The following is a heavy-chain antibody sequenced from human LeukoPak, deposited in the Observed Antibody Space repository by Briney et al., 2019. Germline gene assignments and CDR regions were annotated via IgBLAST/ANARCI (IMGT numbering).Heavy chain of an antibody. J-gene: IGHJ4*02. D-gene: IGHD1-26*01. Sequence: GASVKVSCKASGYTFTSYGINWVRQAPGQGLEWMGWISAYNGNTNYAQNLQGRVTMTTDTSTSTACMELRSLRSDDTAVYYCARAPRGGASDYWGQGTLVTVSS. CDR2: ISAYNGNT. CDR1: GYTFTSYG. CDR3: ARAPRGGASDY. V-gene: IGHV1-18*01.